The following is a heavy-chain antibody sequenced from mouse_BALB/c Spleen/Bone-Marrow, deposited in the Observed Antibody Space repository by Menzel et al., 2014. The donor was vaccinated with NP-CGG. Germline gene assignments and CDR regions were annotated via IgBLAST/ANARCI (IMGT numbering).Heavy chain of an antibody. Sequence: VQLQQSGAELVRPGASVKLSRKASGYTFTSYWINWVNQRPGQGLEWIGNIYPSDSYTNYNQKFKDKATLTVDKSSSTAYMQLSSPTSEDSAVYYCTRGSYDLDYWGQGTTLTVSS. CDR2: IYPSDSYT. V-gene: IGHV1-69*02. CDR3: TRGSYDLDY. D-gene: IGHD2-3*01. J-gene: IGHJ2*01. CDR1: GYTFTSYW.